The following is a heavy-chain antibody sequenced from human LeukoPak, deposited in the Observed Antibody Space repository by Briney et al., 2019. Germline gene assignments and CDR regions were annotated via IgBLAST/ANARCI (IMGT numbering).Heavy chain of an antibody. CDR3: ALTVGATPFDY. D-gene: IGHD1-26*01. J-gene: IGHJ4*02. CDR1: GFTFSDYY. CDR2: ISGSGGST. V-gene: IGHV3-23*01. Sequence: GGSLRLSCAASGFTFSDYYMSWIRQAPGKGLEWVSAISGSGGSTYYADSVKGRFTISRDNSKNTLYLQMNSLRAEDTAVYYCALTVGATPFDYWGQGTLVTVSS.